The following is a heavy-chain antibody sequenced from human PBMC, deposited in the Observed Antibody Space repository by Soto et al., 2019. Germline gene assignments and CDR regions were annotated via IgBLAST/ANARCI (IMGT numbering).Heavy chain of an antibody. CDR1: GGSISGGVYY. CDR2: IFDSGST. Sequence: QVQLQESGPGLVKPSQTLSLTCTVSGGSISGGVYYWSWIRQPPGTGLEWIGYIFDSGSTYYNPSLKSRVTISVDTSKNQFSLRLSSVTAADSAVYYCAREIIPLTTDGYFDLWGRGTLVTVSS. V-gene: IGHV4-30-4*01. CDR3: AREIIPLTTDGYFDL. D-gene: IGHD4-17*01. J-gene: IGHJ2*01.